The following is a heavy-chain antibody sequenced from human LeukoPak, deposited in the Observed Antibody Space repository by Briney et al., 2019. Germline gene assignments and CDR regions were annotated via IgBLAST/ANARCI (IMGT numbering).Heavy chain of an antibody. CDR2: ISYDGSNK. D-gene: IGHD6-13*01. J-gene: IGHJ6*03. Sequence: GGSLRLSCAASGFTFSSYGMHWVRQAPGKGLEWVAVISYDGSNKYYADSVKGRFTIPRDNSKNTLYLQMNSLRAEDTALYYCAKGGIHRGYYYYYMDVWGKGTTVTISS. CDR1: GFTFSSYG. CDR3: AKGGIHRGYYYYYMDV. V-gene: IGHV3-30*18.